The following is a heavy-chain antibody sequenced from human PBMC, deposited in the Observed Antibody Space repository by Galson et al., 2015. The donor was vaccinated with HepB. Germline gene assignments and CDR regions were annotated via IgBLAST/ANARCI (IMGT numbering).Heavy chain of an antibody. V-gene: IGHV1-2*02. CDR3: ARDLGGSSWYGYYFDY. Sequence: SGYTFTGYYMHWVRQAPGQGLEWMGWINPNSGGTNYAQKFQGRVTMTRDTSISTAYMELSRLRSDDTAVYYCARDLGGSSWYGYYFDYWGQGTLVTVSS. D-gene: IGHD6-13*01. CDR2: INPNSGGT. J-gene: IGHJ4*02. CDR1: GYTFTGYY.